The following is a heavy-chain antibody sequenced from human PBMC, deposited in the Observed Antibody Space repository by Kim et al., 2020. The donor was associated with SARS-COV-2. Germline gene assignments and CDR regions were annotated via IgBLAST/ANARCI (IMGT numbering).Heavy chain of an antibody. D-gene: IGHD5-12*01. CDR2: IIPILGIA. CDR1: GGTFSSYA. Sequence: SVKVSCKASGGTFSSYAISWVRQAPGQGLEWMGRIIPILGIANYAQKFQGRVTITADKSTSTAYMELSSLRSEDTAVYYCARDRNGYDFFDYWGQGTLVTVSS. J-gene: IGHJ4*02. V-gene: IGHV1-69*04. CDR3: ARDRNGYDFFDY.